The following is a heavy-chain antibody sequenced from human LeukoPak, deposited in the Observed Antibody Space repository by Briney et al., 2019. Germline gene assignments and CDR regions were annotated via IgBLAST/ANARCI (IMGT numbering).Heavy chain of an antibody. J-gene: IGHJ1*01. D-gene: IGHD6-13*01. Sequence: PGESLRLSCAASGFSFSSYGMHWVRQAPGKGLEWVAFIRYDGSNKYYADSVKGRFTISRDNSKNTLYLQMNSLRVEDTAVYYCASPRSSSWYAEYFQHWGQGTLVTVSS. CDR2: IRYDGSNK. V-gene: IGHV3-30*02. CDR1: GFSFSSYG. CDR3: ASPRSSSWYAEYFQH.